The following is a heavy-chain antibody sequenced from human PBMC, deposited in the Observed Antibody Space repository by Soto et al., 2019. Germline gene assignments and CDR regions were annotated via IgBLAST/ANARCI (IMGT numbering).Heavy chain of an antibody. CDR2: IYYTGRT. CDR3: ARDLYGHGKGFVA. V-gene: IGHV4-31*03. D-gene: IGHD3-16*01. CDR1: GGSISSGGYY. J-gene: IGHJ5*02. Sequence: QVQLQESGPGLVKPSQTLSLTCTVSGGSISSGGYYWTWIRQLPGKGLEWIGYIYYTGRTYYNPSLESRVTMSTDTSKNQLTLKLSSVTVADTALYYVARDLYGHGKGFVAWGQGTLVTVSS.